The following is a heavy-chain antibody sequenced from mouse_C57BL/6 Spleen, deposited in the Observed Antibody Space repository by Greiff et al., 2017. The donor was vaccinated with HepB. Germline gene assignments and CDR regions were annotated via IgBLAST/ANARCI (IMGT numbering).Heavy chain of an antibody. D-gene: IGHD1-1*01. J-gene: IGHJ2*01. CDR3: ARYYYGSSYDY. CDR2: INPNNGGT. Sequence: EVQLQQSGPELVKPGASVKMSCKASGYTFTDYNMHWVKQSHGKSLEWIGYINPNNGGTSYNQKFKGKATLTVNKSSSTAYMELRILTSEDSAVYYCARYYYGSSYDYWGQGTTLTVSS. V-gene: IGHV1-22*01. CDR1: GYTFTDYN.